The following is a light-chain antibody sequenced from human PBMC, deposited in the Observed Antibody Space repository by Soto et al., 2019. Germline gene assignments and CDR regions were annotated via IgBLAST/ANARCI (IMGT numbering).Light chain of an antibody. CDR3: QQYNSRIT. CDR1: QCISSW. CDR2: KAS. J-gene: IGKJ5*01. Sequence: DLQMTTSPSTLSASVGDRVTITCRASQCISSWLAWYQQKPGKAPKLLIYKASSLESVVPSRFSGSGSGTEFTLTISILHPDDFATYYCQQYNSRITVGQGTRLEIK. V-gene: IGKV1-5*03.